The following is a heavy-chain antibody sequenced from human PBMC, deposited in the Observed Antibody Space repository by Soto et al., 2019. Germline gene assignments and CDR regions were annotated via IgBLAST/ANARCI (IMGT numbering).Heavy chain of an antibody. CDR2: IYPGDSDT. J-gene: IGHJ6*02. D-gene: IGHD4-17*01. CDR3: ARLLPTNYGDYSYYGMDV. CDR1: GYRFTSYL. V-gene: IGHV5-51*01. Sequence: PXGSLKLFWNCSGYRFTSYLIGLVLPMPGKGLEWMGIIYPGDSDTRYSPSFQGQVTISADKSISTAYLQWSSLKASDTAMYYCARLLPTNYGDYSYYGMDVWGQGTTVTVSS.